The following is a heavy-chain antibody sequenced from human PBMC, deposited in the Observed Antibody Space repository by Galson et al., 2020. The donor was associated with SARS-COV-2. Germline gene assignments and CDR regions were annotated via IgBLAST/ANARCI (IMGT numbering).Heavy chain of an antibody. V-gene: IGHV3-9*01. Sequence: GGSLRLSCAASGFTFDDYAMHWVRQAPGKGLEWVSGISWNSGSIGYADSVKGRFTISRDNAKNSLYLQMNSLRAEDTALYYCAKDIEFGELLIGGGGFGWGQGTLVTVSS. J-gene: IGHJ4*02. CDR3: AKDIEFGELLIGGGGFG. D-gene: IGHD3-10*01. CDR1: GFTFDDYA. CDR2: ISWNSGSI.